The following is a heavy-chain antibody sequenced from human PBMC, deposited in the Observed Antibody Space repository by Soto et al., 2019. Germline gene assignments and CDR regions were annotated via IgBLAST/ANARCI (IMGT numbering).Heavy chain of an antibody. V-gene: IGHV3-48*03. J-gene: IGHJ4*02. D-gene: IGHD3-10*01. CDR2: ITGSGTTK. Sequence: GGSLRLSCAASGFTFSSYELNWVRQAPGGGLEWVSYITGSGTTKYYADSVKGRFTISRDNAKNSLYLQMNSLRAEDTAVYYCARLLTSSGYWGQGILVTVSS. CDR3: ARLLTSSGY. CDR1: GFTFSSYE.